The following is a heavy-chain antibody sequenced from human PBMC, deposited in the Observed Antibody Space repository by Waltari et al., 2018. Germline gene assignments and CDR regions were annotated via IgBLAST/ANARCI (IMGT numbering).Heavy chain of an antibody. J-gene: IGHJ5*02. CDR1: GGSISSSSYY. D-gene: IGHD3-22*01. CDR2: IYYSGST. Sequence: QLQLQESGPGLVKPSETLSLTCTVSGGSISSSSYYWGWICQPPGKGLEWIGSIYYSGSTYYNPSLKSRVTISVDTSKNQFSLKLSSVTAADTAVYYCARAGATMIVVVNWFDPWGQGTLVTVSS. CDR3: ARAGATMIVVVNWFDP. V-gene: IGHV4-39*01.